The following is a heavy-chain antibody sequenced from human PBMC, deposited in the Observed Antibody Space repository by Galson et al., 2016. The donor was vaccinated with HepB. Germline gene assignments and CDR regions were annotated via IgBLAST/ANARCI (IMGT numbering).Heavy chain of an antibody. CDR3: TREFDL. Sequence: SLRLSCAASGFTVSSNYLSWVRQAPGKGLEWLANIKKDGSEINYVDSVKGRFTISRDNAKNSLFLQMNTLRVEDTAVYYCTREFDLWGRGTQVTVSS. J-gene: IGHJ2*01. CDR2: IKKDGSEI. V-gene: IGHV3-7*04. CDR1: GFTVSSNY.